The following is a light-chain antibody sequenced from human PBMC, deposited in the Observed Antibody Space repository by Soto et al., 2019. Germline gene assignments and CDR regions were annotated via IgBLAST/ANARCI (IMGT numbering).Light chain of an antibody. CDR3: QQYGRSLT. J-gene: IGKJ5*01. CDR1: QSVSSSD. V-gene: IGKV3-20*01. Sequence: EIVLTQSPGTLSSSPGERVTLSCMTSQSVSSSDLAWYQQKPGQAPRLLFYGASSRVTGIPQRLSGSGSGTDFTLTISRLEPEDFAVYYCQQYGRSLTFGQGTRLEIK. CDR2: GAS.